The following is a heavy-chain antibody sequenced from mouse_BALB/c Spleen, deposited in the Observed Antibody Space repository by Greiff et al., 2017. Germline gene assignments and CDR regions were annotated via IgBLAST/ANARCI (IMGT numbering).Heavy chain of an antibody. V-gene: IGHV5-4*02. J-gene: IGHJ4*01. CDR1: GFTFSDYY. D-gene: IGHD1-2*01. CDR2: ISDGGSYT. CDR3: ASVLRLRAYYAMDY. Sequence: EVNVVESGGGLVKPGGSLKLSCAASGFTFSDYYMYWVRQTPEKRLEWVATISDGGSYTYYPDSVKGRFTISRDNAKNNLYLQMSSLKSEDTAMYYCASVLRLRAYYAMDYWGQGTSVTVSS.